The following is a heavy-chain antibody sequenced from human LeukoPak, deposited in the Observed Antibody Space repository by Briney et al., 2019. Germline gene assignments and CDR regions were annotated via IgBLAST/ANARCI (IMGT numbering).Heavy chain of an antibody. CDR3: AKVTGDYYDTSGAFDY. Sequence: QPGRSLRLSCAASGFIFSSYGMHWVRQAPGKGLEWVARIWHGGSNDDYADSVKGRFTISRDNPKNTLYLQMNSLRAEDTAIYYCAKVTGDYYDTSGAFDYWGQGTLVTVSS. CDR1: GFIFSSYG. D-gene: IGHD3-22*01. V-gene: IGHV3-33*06. J-gene: IGHJ4*02. CDR2: IWHGGSND.